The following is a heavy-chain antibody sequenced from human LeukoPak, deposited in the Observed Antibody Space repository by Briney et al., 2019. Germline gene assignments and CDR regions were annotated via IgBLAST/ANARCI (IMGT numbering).Heavy chain of an antibody. D-gene: IGHD1-26*01. CDR2: INPTGDST. V-gene: IGHV1-46*01. J-gene: IGHJ5*02. Sequence: ASVKVSCKASGYTFTSYYMHWVRQAPGQGLEWMGLINPTGDSTAYAQKFQGRVTMTRDMSTSTDYMELSSLRSEDTAIYYCARDNSVGDNAWWFDPRGQGTLVTVSS. CDR1: GYTFTSYY. CDR3: ARDNSVGDNAWWFDP.